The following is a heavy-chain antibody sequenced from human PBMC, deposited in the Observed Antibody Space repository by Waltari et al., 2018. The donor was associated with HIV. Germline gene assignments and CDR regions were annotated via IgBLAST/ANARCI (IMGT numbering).Heavy chain of an antibody. CDR3: ARGSWGSGMDV. J-gene: IGHJ6*02. CDR1: GGSFNGYY. Sequence: QVRLQQWGAGLLKPLETLSLTCAVYGGSFNGYYWSWIRQPPGKGLECIGEINHSGSIKYNPSLKSRVIISVDRYKNQFSLKLTSVTAADTALYYCARGSWGSGMDVWGRGTTVIVSS. V-gene: IGHV4-34*02. D-gene: IGHD7-27*01. CDR2: INHSGSI.